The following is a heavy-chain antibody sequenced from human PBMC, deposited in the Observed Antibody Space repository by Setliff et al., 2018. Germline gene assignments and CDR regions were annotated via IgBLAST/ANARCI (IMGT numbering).Heavy chain of an antibody. CDR2: IDSSGRT. CDR1: GGSITSGGYY. V-gene: IGHV4-31*03. D-gene: IGHD3-22*01. CDR3: ARHGGGTPYYYESRGFDS. J-gene: IGHJ4*02. Sequence: SETLSLTCTVSGGSITSGGYYWNWIRHLPGKGLKWMGYIDSSGRTYYNPSLKSRIIISADASKNQFSLRLTSVTAADTALYYCARHGGGTPYYYESRGFDSWGQGTQVPVSS.